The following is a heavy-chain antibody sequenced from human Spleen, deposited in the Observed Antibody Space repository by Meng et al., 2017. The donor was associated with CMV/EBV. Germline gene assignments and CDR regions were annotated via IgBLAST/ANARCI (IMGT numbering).Heavy chain of an antibody. Sequence: GGSLRLSCAASEFTLSSYSMNWVRQAPGKGLQWVSSISSSGTYIYYADSVKGRFTMSRDNAKNSLYLQMNSLRAEDTAVYYCARDHLPSRFIVVVPAAPDYWGQGTLVTVSS. J-gene: IGHJ4*02. CDR2: ISSSGTYI. D-gene: IGHD2-2*01. V-gene: IGHV3-21*01. CDR3: ARDHLPSRFIVVVPAAPDY. CDR1: EFTLSSYS.